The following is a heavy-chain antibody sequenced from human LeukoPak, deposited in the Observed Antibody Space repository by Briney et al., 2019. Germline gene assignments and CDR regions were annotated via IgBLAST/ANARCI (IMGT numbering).Heavy chain of an antibody. J-gene: IGHJ5*02. CDR2: IDPSDSYT. D-gene: IGHD2-2*01. Sequence: GESLQISCKGSGYSFTSYWISCVRPMPGKGLEWMGRIDPSDSYTNYSPSFQGHVTISADKSISTAYLQWSSLKASDTAMYYCARDYCSSTSCYYNWFDPWGQGTLVTVSS. CDR3: ARDYCSSTSCYYNWFDP. V-gene: IGHV5-10-1*01. CDR1: GYSFTSYW.